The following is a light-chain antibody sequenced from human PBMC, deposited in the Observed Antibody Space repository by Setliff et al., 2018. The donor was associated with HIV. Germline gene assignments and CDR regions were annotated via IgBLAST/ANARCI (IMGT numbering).Light chain of an antibody. V-gene: IGLV2-11*01. CDR2: DVS. CDR3: CSYAGSYTFYV. Sequence: QSVLSPPRSVSGSPGQSVTISCTGTSSDVGGYNYVSWYQQHPGKAPKLMIYDVSERPSGVPDRFSGSKSANTASLTISGLQAEDEADYYCCSYAGSYTFYVFGTGTKVTVL. J-gene: IGLJ1*01. CDR1: SSDVGGYNY.